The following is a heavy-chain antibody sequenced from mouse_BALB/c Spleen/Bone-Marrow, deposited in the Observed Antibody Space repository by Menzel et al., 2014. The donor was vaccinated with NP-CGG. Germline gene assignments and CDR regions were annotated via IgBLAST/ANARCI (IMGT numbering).Heavy chain of an antibody. Sequence: VKLMESGPGLVSPSQRLSIPCTVSGFSLTGYGLNWVRQPPGKGLEWLGMIWGDGSTDYNSALKSRLSISKDNSKSQVFLKMNSLQTDDTARYYCARDHYYGYFDYWGQGTTLTVSS. CDR2: IWGDGST. CDR1: GFSLTGYG. CDR3: ARDHYYGYFDY. J-gene: IGHJ2*01. V-gene: IGHV2-6-7*01. D-gene: IGHD1-2*01.